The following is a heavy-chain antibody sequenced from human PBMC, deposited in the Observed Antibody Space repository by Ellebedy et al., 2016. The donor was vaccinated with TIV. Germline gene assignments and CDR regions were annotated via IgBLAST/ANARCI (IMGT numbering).Heavy chain of an antibody. CDR3: AKGLGPYATAPDY. CDR2: IRASGDTT. V-gene: IGHV3-23*01. Sequence: GESLKISCAASGFSFSTFGMNWVRQASGKGLEWVSAIRASGDTTYYAESVKGRFTISRDNSKNTLYLQMDSLRVDDTAMYYCAKGLGPYATAPDYWGQGTLVTVSS. J-gene: IGHJ4*02. D-gene: IGHD3-16*01. CDR1: GFSFSTFG.